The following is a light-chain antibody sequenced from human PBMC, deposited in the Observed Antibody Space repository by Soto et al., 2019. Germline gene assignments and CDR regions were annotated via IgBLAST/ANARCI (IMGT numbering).Light chain of an antibody. CDR2: GAT. Sequence: EIGMTKSPATLSGSPGERVTLSSRASQTVSNNLAGYQQKPGQAPRLLIYGATATATGIPARFSGSGSGTEFTLTISSLQSEDFAVYYCQQHNDWPLTFGGGTKVEIK. CDR1: QTVSNN. V-gene: IGKV3-15*01. J-gene: IGKJ4*01. CDR3: QQHNDWPLT.